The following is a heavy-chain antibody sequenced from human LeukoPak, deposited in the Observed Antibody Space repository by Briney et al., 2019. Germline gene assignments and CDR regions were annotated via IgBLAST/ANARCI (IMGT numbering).Heavy chain of an antibody. CDR2: IYPRDGST. CDR1: GYSFTSNY. V-gene: IGHV1-46*01. CDR3: ARDQEAFDY. Sequence: RASVKVSCKASGYSFTSNYIHWVRQAPGQGLEWMGMIYPRDGSTSYAQKFQGRVTVTRDTSTSTVHMELSGLSSEDTAVYYCARDQEAFDYWGQGTLVTVSS. J-gene: IGHJ4*02.